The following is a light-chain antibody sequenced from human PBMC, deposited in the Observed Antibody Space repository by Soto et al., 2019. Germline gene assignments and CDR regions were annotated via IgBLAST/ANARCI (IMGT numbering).Light chain of an antibody. CDR1: SSDVGGYNY. CDR2: EVR. CDR3: SSYTSSSTLV. Sequence: QSALTQPASVSGSPGQSITISCTGTSSDVGGYNYVSWYQQHPGKAPKLMIYEVRNRPSGVSNRFSGSKSGNTASLPISGLQAEDEADYYCSSYTSSSTLVFGTGTKLTVL. J-gene: IGLJ1*01. V-gene: IGLV2-14*01.